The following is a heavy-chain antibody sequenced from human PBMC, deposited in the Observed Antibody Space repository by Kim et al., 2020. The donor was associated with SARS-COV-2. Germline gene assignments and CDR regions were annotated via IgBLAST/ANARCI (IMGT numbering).Heavy chain of an antibody. CDR1: GYSFTSYW. V-gene: IGHV5-51*01. J-gene: IGHJ5*02. Sequence: GESLKISCKGSGYSFTSYWIGWVRQMPGKGLEWMGIIYPGDSDTRYSPSFQGQVTISADKSISTAYLQWSSLKASDTAMYYCARVRFGELLGLGCWFDPWGQGTLVTVAS. D-gene: IGHD3-10*01. CDR2: IYPGDSDT. CDR3: ARVRFGELLGLGCWFDP.